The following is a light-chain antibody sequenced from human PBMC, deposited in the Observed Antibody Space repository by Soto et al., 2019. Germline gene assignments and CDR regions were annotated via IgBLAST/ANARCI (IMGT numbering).Light chain of an antibody. CDR3: QQYGISRFT. CDR2: GAS. Sequence: EIVLTQSPGTLSLSPGERATLSCRASQSVSSSYLAWYQQKPGQAPRLLIYGASSRATGIPDRFSGSGSGTAFTLTISRLEPEDLAVYYYQQYGISRFTFGPGTKVDIK. CDR1: QSVSSSY. V-gene: IGKV3-20*01. J-gene: IGKJ3*01.